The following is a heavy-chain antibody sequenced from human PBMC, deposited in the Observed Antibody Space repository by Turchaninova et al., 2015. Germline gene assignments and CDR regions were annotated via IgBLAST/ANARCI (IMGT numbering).Heavy chain of an antibody. CDR1: GGSFSGFY. Sequence: QVQLQQWGARLLKPSETLSLPCAVYGGSFSGFYWSWIRQGPGKGLEWIGEINHSGSTNYNPSLKSRVTISVDSSKNQFSLKLSSVTDADTAVYYCARGYPSSGFGYWGQGTLVTVS. V-gene: IGHV4-34*01. CDR2: INHSGST. CDR3: ARGYPSSGFGY. D-gene: IGHD6-25*01. J-gene: IGHJ4*02.